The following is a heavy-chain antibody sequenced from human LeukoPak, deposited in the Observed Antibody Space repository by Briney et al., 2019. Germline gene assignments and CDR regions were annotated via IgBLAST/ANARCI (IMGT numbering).Heavy chain of an antibody. J-gene: IGHJ5*02. V-gene: IGHV4-38-2*01. CDR3: ARNSAAAANNWFDP. CDR2: IYHSGST. Sequence: SETLSLTCAVSGYSISSGHYWGWIRQPPGKGLEWIGSIYHSGSTYYNPSLKSRVTISVDTSKNQFSLKLSSVTAADTAVYYCARNSAAAANNWFDPWGQGTLVTVSS. D-gene: IGHD6-13*01. CDR1: GYSISSGHY.